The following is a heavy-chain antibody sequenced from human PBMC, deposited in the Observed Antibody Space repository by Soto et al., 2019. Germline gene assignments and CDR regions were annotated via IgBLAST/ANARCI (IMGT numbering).Heavy chain of an antibody. D-gene: IGHD6-13*01. Sequence: SQTLSLTCAISGDSVSSNSAAWNWIRQSPSRGLEWLGRTYYRSKWYNDYAVSVKSRITINPDTSKNQFSLQLNSVTPEDTAVYYCARDLGPGLAAAGTVLPYYGMDVWGQGTTVTVSS. V-gene: IGHV6-1*01. CDR2: TYYRSKWYN. CDR1: GDSVSSNSAA. J-gene: IGHJ6*02. CDR3: ARDLGPGLAAAGTVLPYYGMDV.